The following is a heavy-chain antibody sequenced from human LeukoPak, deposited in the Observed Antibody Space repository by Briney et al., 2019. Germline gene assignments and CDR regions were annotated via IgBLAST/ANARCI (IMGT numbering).Heavy chain of an antibody. Sequence: ERSLRLSCAASGFTFSSYGMHWVRQAPGKGLEWVAVISYDGSNKYYADSVKGRFTISRDNSKNTLYLQMNSLRAEDTAVYYCAKVGSIAARHDYWGQGTLVTVSS. CDR3: AKVGSIAARHDY. J-gene: IGHJ4*02. V-gene: IGHV3-30*18. CDR2: ISYDGSNK. D-gene: IGHD6-6*01. CDR1: GFTFSSYG.